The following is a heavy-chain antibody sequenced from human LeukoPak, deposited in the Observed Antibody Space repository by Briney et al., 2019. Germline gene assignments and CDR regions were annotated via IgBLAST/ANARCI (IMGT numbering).Heavy chain of an antibody. CDR1: GGSISSYY. V-gene: IGHV4-59*01. CDR3: ARDGYNYGGYLDY. D-gene: IGHD5-24*01. J-gene: IGHJ4*02. CDR2: IYYSGST. Sequence: SETLSLTCTVSGGSISSYYWSWIRQPPGKGLEWIGYIYYSGSTNYNPSLKSRVTISVDTSKNQFSLKLSSVTAADTAVYYCARDGYNYGGYLDYWGQGTLVTVSS.